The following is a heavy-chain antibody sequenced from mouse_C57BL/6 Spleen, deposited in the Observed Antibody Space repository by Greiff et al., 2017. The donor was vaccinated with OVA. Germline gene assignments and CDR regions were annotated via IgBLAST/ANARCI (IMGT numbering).Heavy chain of an antibody. V-gene: IGHV2-5*01. CDR2: IWRGGST. CDR1: GFSLTSYG. Sequence: VQLQQSGPGLVQPSQSLSITCTVSGFSLTSYGVHWVRQSPGKGLEWLGVIWRGGSTDYNAAFMSRLSITKDNSKSQVFFKMNSLQADDTAIYYCAKNDYYGSTGWYFDVWGTGTTVTVSS. D-gene: IGHD1-1*01. J-gene: IGHJ1*03. CDR3: AKNDYYGSTGWYFDV.